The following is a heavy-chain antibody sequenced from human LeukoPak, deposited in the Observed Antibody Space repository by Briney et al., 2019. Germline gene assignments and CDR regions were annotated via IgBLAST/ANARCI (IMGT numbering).Heavy chain of an antibody. V-gene: IGHV1-24*01. CDR1: GYTFTGYY. CDR2: FDPEDGET. D-gene: IGHD6-13*01. CDR3: ATDTSGQQLVLWALRY. J-gene: IGHJ4*02. Sequence: GASVKVSCKASGYTFTGYYLHWVRQAPGKGLEWMGGFDPEDGETIYAQKFQGRVTMTEDTSTDTAYMELSSLRSEDTAVYYCATDTSGQQLVLWALRYWGQGTLVTVSS.